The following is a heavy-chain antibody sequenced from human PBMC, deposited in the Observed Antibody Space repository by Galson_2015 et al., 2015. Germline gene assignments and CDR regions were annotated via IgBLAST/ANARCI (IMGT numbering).Heavy chain of an antibody. D-gene: IGHD4-17*01. CDR3: ARSGGTTVNWQRGGVGVAFDI. V-gene: IGHV1-69*06. CDR2: IVPIFGTA. Sequence: SVKVSCKASGGTFSSYAISWVRQAPGQGLEWMGGIVPIFGTANYAQKFQGRVTITADKSTSTAYMELSSLRSEDTAVYYCARSGGTTVNWQRGGVGVAFDIWGQGTMVTVSS. J-gene: IGHJ3*02. CDR1: GGTFSSYA.